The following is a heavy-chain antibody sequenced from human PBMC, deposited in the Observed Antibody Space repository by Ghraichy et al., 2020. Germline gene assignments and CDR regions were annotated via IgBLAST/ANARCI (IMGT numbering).Heavy chain of an antibody. CDR2: IKSKTDGGTT. CDR3: TTDLDGVAAAGTVDY. J-gene: IGHJ4*02. D-gene: IGHD6-13*01. CDR1: GFTFSNAW. Sequence: GGSLRLSCAASGFTFSNAWMSWVRQAPGKGLEWVGRIKSKTDGGTTDYAAPVKGRFTISRDDSKNTLYLQMNSLKTEDTAVYYCTTDLDGVAAAGTVDYWGQGTLVTVSS. V-gene: IGHV3-15*01.